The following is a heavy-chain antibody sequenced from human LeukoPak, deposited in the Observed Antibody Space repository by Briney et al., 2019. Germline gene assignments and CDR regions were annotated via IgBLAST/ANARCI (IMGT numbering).Heavy chain of an antibody. CDR3: ARERRSITMVRVRAGAFDI. CDR1: GGSFSGYY. J-gene: IGHJ3*02. V-gene: IGHV4-34*01. Sequence: SETLSLTCAVYGGSFSGYYWSWIRQPPGKGLEWIGEINHSGSTNYNPSLKSRVTISVDTSKNQFSLKLSSVTAADTAVYYCARERRSITMVRVRAGAFDIWGQGTMVTVSS. D-gene: IGHD3-10*01. CDR2: INHSGST.